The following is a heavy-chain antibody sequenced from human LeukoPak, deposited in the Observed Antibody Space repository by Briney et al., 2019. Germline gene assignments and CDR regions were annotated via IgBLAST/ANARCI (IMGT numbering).Heavy chain of an antibody. Sequence: GGSLRLSRVASIFTLSTYATSWVRPAPRKGRERVSAISGSGGSTHFAVSVTGPFTIYGDTSKNTLYLQMNSLRAEDTAVYYCAKEFVPAAILSYYYMDVWGRGTTFTVSS. CDR3: AKEFVPAAILSYYYMDV. J-gene: IGHJ6*03. CDR1: IFTLSTYA. D-gene: IGHD2-2*01. CDR2: ISGSGGST. V-gene: IGHV3-23*01.